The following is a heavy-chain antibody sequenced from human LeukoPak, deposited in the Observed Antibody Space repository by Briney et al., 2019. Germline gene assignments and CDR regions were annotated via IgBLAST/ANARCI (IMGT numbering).Heavy chain of an antibody. Sequence: SETLSLTCGVSGGSISSTNWWSWVRQPPGQGLEWIGKSCLTGYTNYTPSLNGRVIISLDDARNRLSLDLTSVTAADTAIYYCSRESGAFSPCGYWGQGTLVIV. J-gene: IGHJ4*02. CDR3: SRESGAFSPCGY. V-gene: IGHV4/OR15-8*02. D-gene: IGHD1-26*01. CDR2: SCLTGYT. CDR1: GGSISSTNW.